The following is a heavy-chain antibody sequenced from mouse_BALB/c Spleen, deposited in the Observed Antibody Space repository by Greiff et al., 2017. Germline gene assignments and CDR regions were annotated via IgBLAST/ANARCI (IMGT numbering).Heavy chain of an antibody. V-gene: IGHV5-6*01. CDR1: GFTFSSYG. J-gene: IGHJ2*01. CDR2: ISSGGSYT. Sequence: EVQLVESGGDLVKPGGSLKLSCAASGFTFSSYGMSWVRQTPDKRLEWVATISSGGSYTYYPDSVKGRFTISRDNAKNTLYLQMSSLKSEDTAMYYYARQPPSDGYYFDYWGQGTTLTVSS. CDR3: ARQPPSDGYYFDY. D-gene: IGHD1-2*01.